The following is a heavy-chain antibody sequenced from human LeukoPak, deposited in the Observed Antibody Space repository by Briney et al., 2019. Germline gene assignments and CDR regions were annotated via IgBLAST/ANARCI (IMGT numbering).Heavy chain of an antibody. D-gene: IGHD3-9*01. CDR3: ARAKADYDILTGYDI. CDR1: GYSISSGYY. J-gene: IGHJ3*02. CDR2: IYYSGST. V-gene: IGHV4-38-2*02. Sequence: SETLSLTCTVSGYSISSGYYWGWIRQPPGKGLEWIGSIYYSGSTYYNPSLKSRVTISVDTSKNQFSLKLSSVTAADTAVYYCARAKADYDILTGYDIWGQGTMVTVSS.